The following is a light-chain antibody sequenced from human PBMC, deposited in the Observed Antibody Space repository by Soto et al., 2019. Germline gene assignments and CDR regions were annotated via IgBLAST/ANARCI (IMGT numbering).Light chain of an antibody. CDR2: RGT. V-gene: IGLV2-23*01. Sequence: QSVLAQPASVSGSPGQSITISCTGTSNDVGAYDSVSWYQQHPHKAPQVIIYRGTQRPSGASNRFSASTSGNAASLTISGLQADDEADYFCCSSAGSYTFVFGIGTKVTVL. CDR1: SNDVGAYDS. J-gene: IGLJ1*01. CDR3: CSSAGSYTFV.